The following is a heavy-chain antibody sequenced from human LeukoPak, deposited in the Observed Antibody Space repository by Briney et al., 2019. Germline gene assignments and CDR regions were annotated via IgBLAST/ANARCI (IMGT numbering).Heavy chain of an antibody. V-gene: IGHV4-59*01. J-gene: IGHJ2*01. CDR2: IYYSGST. Sequence: SETLSLTCTVSGGSISSYYWSWIRQPPGRGLEWIGYIYYSGSTNYNPSLKSRVTISVDTSKNQFSLKLSSVTPADTAVYYCARDHYDFWSGSTTRYFDLWGRGTLVTVSS. CDR3: ARDHYDFWSGSTTRYFDL. CDR1: GGSISSYY. D-gene: IGHD3-3*01.